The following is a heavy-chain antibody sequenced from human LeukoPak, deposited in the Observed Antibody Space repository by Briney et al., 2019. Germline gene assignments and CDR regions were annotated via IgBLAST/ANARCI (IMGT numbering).Heavy chain of an antibody. Sequence: GGSLRLSCAASEFISFSSFGMHWVRQAPDKGLEWVAVIWYDGSHKYYEDSVKGRFTISRDNSKNTLDLQMTGLRAEDTAVYYCARERGRGRDSPWFDYWGQGTLVTVSS. J-gene: IGHJ4*02. CDR2: IWYDGSHK. D-gene: IGHD1-26*01. CDR3: ARERGRGRDSPWFDY. CDR1: EFISFSSFG. V-gene: IGHV3-33*01.